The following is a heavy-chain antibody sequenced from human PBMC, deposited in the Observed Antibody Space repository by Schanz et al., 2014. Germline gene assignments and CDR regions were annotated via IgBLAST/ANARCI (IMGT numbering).Heavy chain of an antibody. D-gene: IGHD6-19*01. CDR2: IIPVLAIA. CDR3: ARLSVAGRPHVNYWYFDL. CDR1: GYTFTSYD. Sequence: QVQLIQSGAEVKKPGASVKVSCTASGYTFTSYDFNWVRQAPGQGLEWMGRIIPVLAIADYAQKFQGRVTITADKSTSTAYMDRRSLRSDDTAVYYCARLSVAGRPHVNYWYFDLWGRGPLVTVSS. V-gene: IGHV1-69*09. J-gene: IGHJ2*01.